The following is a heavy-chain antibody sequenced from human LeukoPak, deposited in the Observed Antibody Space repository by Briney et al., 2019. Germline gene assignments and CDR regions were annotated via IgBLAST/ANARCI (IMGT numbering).Heavy chain of an antibody. CDR2: IRSTSQI. D-gene: IGHD2-21*01. CDR3: ARDNVWAFDM. V-gene: IGHV3-48*01. Sequence: GGSLRLSCAASGFTFSNYAMHWVRQAPGKGLEWISYIRSTSQISYADSVKGRFTISRDNAKNSLYLQMNSLRAEDAAVYYCARDNVWAFDMWGQGTMVTVSS. J-gene: IGHJ3*02. CDR1: GFTFSNYA.